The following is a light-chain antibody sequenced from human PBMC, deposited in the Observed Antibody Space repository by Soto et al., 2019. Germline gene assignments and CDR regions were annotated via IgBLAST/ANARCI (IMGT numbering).Light chain of an antibody. CDR1: QDIACY. V-gene: IGKV1D-12*01. CDR3: QQAYSSPIT. CDR2: GAS. Sequence: DIQVTQSPSSVPASLGDRVTITCRASQDIACYLAWYQHKPGRTPELLIHGASRLQSGVPARFRGSGSGTDFTLSINSLQPEDFAPYYCQQAYSSPITFGQGTRLEIK. J-gene: IGKJ5*01.